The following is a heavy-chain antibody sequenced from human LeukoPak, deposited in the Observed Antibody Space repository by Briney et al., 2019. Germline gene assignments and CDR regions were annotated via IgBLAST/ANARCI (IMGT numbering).Heavy chain of an antibody. Sequence: GGSLRLSCAASGFTFSSYWMNWVRQAPGKGLEWVANIKQDGGEKYYVDSVKGRFTISRDNAKKSLYLQMNSLRAEDTAVYYCARDLYYYDSSGSENDAFDIWGQGTMVTVSS. CDR3: ARDLYYYDSSGSENDAFDI. V-gene: IGHV3-7*01. CDR1: GFTFSSYW. J-gene: IGHJ3*02. CDR2: IKQDGGEK. D-gene: IGHD3-22*01.